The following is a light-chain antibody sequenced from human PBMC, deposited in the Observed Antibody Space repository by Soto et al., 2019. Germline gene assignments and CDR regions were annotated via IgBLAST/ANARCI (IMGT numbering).Light chain of an antibody. CDR3: QSYDTSLSGWVI. Sequence: QSVLKQPPSVSGAPGQRVSISCTGSSPNIGARFDVHRYQQLPGTAPKLLISGNNNRPSGVPARFSGSKSGTSASLVITGLQAEDEADYYCQSYDTSLSGWVIFGGGTKLTVL. CDR1: SPNIGARFD. J-gene: IGLJ2*01. CDR2: GNN. V-gene: IGLV1-40*01.